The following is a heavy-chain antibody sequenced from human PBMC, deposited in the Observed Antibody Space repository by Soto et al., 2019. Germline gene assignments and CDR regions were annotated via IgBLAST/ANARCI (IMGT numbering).Heavy chain of an antibody. CDR1: GFTFSDYY. CDR2: ISSSGSTI. D-gene: IGHD2-21*02. V-gene: IGHV3-11*01. Sequence: QVQLVESGGGLVKPGGSLRLSCAASGFTFSDYYMSWIRQAPGKGLEWVSYISSSGSTIYYADSVKGRFTISRDNAKNSLSLQMNSLRAEATAAYYCARGYCGGDCYSHYYYGMDAWGQGTTVTVSS. J-gene: IGHJ6*02. CDR3: ARGYCGGDCYSHYYYGMDA.